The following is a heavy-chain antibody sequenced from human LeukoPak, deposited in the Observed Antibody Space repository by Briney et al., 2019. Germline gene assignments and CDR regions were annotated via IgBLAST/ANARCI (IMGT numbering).Heavy chain of an antibody. CDR2: ISYDGSNK. J-gene: IGHJ4*02. Sequence: GGSLRLSCAASGFTFSSYGMHWVRQAPGKGLEWVAVISYDGSNKYYADSVKGRFTISRDNSKNTLYLQMNSLRAEDTAVYYCARDGGYDFWSGYYQDYWGQGTLVTVSS. V-gene: IGHV3-30*03. D-gene: IGHD3-3*01. CDR1: GFTFSSYG. CDR3: ARDGGYDFWSGYYQDY.